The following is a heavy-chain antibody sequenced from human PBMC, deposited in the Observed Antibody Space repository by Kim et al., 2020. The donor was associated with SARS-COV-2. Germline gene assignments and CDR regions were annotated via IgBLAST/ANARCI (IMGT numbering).Heavy chain of an antibody. Sequence: ASVKVSCKASGYTFTDFQIHWVRQAPGQGLEWMGRISPKSGGTKYGQNFQGRVTMTTDTSITTAYMEVSSLTSDDTAVYFCARGGSGSGWMYYFDYWGQGTLLTVSS. CDR2: ISPKSGGT. CDR1: GYTFTDFQ. D-gene: IGHD6-19*01. J-gene: IGHJ4*02. V-gene: IGHV1-2*06. CDR3: ARGGSGSGWMYYFDY.